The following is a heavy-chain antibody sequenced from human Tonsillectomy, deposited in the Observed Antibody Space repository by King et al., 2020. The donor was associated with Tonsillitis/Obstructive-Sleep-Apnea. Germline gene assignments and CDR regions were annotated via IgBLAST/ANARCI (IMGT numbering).Heavy chain of an antibody. D-gene: IGHD6-13*01. Sequence: EQLVQSGGGVVQPGRSLRLSCGASGFTFSSYAMHWVRQAPGKGLEWVALISSAGSKYYADSVKGRFTISRDNSKNTLYLQMNSLRVEDTAVYYCARDMGSSWPYYGLDVWGQGTTVTVSS. CDR2: ISSAGSK. J-gene: IGHJ6*02. CDR1: GFTFSSYA. CDR3: ARDMGSSWPYYGLDV. V-gene: IGHV3-30*04.